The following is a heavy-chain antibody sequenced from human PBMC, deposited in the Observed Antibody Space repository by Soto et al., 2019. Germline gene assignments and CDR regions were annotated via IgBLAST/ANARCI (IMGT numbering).Heavy chain of an antibody. D-gene: IGHD5-12*01. CDR3: ARGRSKWLRFLGDWYFDL. CDR2: IYYSGST. J-gene: IGHJ2*01. V-gene: IGHV4-59*01. Sequence: QVQLQESGPGLVKPSETLSLTCTVSGGSISSYYWSWIRQPPGKGLEWIGYIYYSGSTNYNPSLKSRVTISVDTSKNQFSLKLSSVTAADTAVYYCARGRSKWLRFLGDWYFDLWGRGTLVTVSS. CDR1: GGSISSYY.